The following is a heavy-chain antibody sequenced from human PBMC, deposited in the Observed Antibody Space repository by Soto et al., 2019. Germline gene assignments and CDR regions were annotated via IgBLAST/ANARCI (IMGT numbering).Heavy chain of an antibody. CDR2: IIPIFGTA. J-gene: IGHJ6*02. V-gene: IGHV1-69*13. D-gene: IGHD6-13*01. Sequence: SVKVSCKASGGTFSSYAISWVRQAPGQGLEWMGGIIPIFGTANYAQKFQGRVTITADESTSTAYMELSSLRSEDTAVYYCARGTGSSSWYYYYYGMDVWGQGTTVTVSS. CDR3: ARGTGSSSWYYYYYGMDV. CDR1: GGTFSSYA.